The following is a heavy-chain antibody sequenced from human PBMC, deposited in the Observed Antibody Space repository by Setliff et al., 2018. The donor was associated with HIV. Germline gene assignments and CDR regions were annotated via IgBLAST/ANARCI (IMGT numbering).Heavy chain of an antibody. J-gene: IGHJ4*02. CDR3: ARNSQKGTQPLLLAS. CDR1: GYSMSSGYY. Sequence: SETLSLTCGVSGYSMSSGYYWGWIRQPPGKGLEWIGNVYHTGSTYYNPSLKSRVTISVDTSKNQFSLMLDSVTAADTAVYYCARNSQKGTQPLLLASWGPGTLVTVSS. CDR2: VYHTGST. V-gene: IGHV4-38-2*01. D-gene: IGHD1-1*01.